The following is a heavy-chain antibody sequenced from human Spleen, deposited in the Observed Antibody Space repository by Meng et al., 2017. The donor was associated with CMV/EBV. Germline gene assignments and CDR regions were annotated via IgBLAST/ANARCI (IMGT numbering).Heavy chain of an antibody. D-gene: IGHD2-2*01. J-gene: IGHJ4*02. CDR1: VYTFTSYY. CDR2: INPSGGSS. V-gene: IGHV1-46*01. CDR3: ARQKDVYTTAAPY. Sequence: KTSVYTFTSYYIYWVRQAPGQGLEWMGIINPSGGSSSYAQKFQGRVTVTRDTSTSTVYMELSSLRSQDTAVYYCARQKDVYTTAAPYWGQGTLVTVS.